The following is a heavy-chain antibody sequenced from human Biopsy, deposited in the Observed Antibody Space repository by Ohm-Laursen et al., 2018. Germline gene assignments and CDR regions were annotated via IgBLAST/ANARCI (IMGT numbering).Heavy chain of an antibody. J-gene: IGHJ4*02. V-gene: IGHV1-2*02. D-gene: IGHD2-8*01. Sequence: SVYASRTASSYTFTVYNIHWMRQAPGQGLEWLGYIYCKTGATNYTQKFQGTVTMTRDTSISTAYLALGSLRSAGTAIYYCARDPLNGHKHFDYWGQGSLVTVSS. CDR3: ARDPLNGHKHFDY. CDR2: IYCKTGAT. CDR1: SYTFTVYN.